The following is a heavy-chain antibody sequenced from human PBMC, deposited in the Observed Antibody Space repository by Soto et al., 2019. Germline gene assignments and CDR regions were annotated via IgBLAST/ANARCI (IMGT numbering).Heavy chain of an antibody. CDR1: GGSISTSNYY. CDR3: ATFVVPASRRTDFDF. V-gene: IGHV4-39*01. D-gene: IGHD2-21*02. CDR2: IYYSGTT. J-gene: IGHJ4*02. Sequence: ETLSLTCTVSGGSISTSNYYWGWVRQPPGKGLDWIGNIYYSGTTYYNPSLKSRVTISVDTSKNQFSLKLNSVTAADTAVYYCATFVVPASRRTDFDFWGPGTLVTVSS.